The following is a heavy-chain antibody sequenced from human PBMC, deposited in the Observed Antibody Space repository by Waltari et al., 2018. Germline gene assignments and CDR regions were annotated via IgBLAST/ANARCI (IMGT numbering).Heavy chain of an antibody. CDR3: ASAGWYYGMDV. CDR2: ISSSGSTI. V-gene: IGHV3-48*03. J-gene: IGHJ6*02. Sequence: SYEMNWVRQAPGKGLEWVSYISSSGSTIYYADSVKGRFTISRDNAKNSLYLQMNSLRAEDTAVYYCASAGWYYGMDVWGQGTTVTVSS. CDR1: SYE.